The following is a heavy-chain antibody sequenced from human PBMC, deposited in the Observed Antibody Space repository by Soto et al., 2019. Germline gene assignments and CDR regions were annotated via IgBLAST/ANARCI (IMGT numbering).Heavy chain of an antibody. CDR1: GVNFSSYA. V-gene: IGHV3-48*02. Sequence: PVGSLRLSCVASGVNFSSYAMSWVRQAPGKGLEWVSYISSSGSTIYYADSVKGRFTISRDNAKNSLYLQMNSLRDEDTAVYYCAREGGSLNWFDPWGQGTLVTVSS. J-gene: IGHJ5*02. CDR2: ISSSGSTI. D-gene: IGHD1-26*01. CDR3: AREGGSLNWFDP.